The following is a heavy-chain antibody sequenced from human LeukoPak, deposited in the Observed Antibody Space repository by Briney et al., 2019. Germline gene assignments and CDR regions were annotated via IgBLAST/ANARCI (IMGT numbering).Heavy chain of an antibody. CDR3: ARDNPAYYDFWSGYYRVSWFDP. D-gene: IGHD3-3*01. Sequence: ASVKVSCTASGYTFTSYGISWVRQAPGQGLEWMGWISAYNGNTNYAQKLQGRVTMTTDTSTSTAYMELRSLRSDDTAVYYCARDNPAYYDFWSGYYRVSWFDPWGQGTLVTVSS. J-gene: IGHJ5*02. V-gene: IGHV1-18*01. CDR1: GYTFTSYG. CDR2: ISAYNGNT.